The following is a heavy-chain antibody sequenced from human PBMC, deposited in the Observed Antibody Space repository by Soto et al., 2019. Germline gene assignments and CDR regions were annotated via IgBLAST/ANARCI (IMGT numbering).Heavy chain of an antibody. V-gene: IGHV3-23*01. Sequence: EVQLLESGGGWVQPGGSLRLSCAASGFTFSSYAMSWVRQAPGKGLEWVSAISGSGGSTYYADSVKGRFTISRDNSKNTLYLQMNSLRAEDTAVYYCAMSKDVDIVATIIFYWGQGTLVTVSS. CDR3: AMSKDVDIVATIIFY. CDR2: ISGSGGST. J-gene: IGHJ4*02. CDR1: GFTFSSYA. D-gene: IGHD5-12*01.